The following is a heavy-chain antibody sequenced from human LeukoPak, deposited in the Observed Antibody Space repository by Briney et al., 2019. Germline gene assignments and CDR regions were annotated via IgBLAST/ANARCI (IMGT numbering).Heavy chain of an antibody. Sequence: ASETLSLTCTVSGGSISSSSYYWGWIRQPPGTGLEWIGSIYYSGSTYYNPSLKSRVTISVDTSKNEFSLKVSSVTAADTVVYYCATLGYCSGHRCNSDAWENKYFLHWGQGTLITVSS. D-gene: IGHD2-15*01. CDR3: ATLGYCSGHRCNSDAWENKYFLH. V-gene: IGHV4-39*07. J-gene: IGHJ1*01. CDR1: GGSISSSSYY. CDR2: IYYSGST.